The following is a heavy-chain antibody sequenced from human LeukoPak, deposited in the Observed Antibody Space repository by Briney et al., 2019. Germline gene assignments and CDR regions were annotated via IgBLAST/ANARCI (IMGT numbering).Heavy chain of an antibody. Sequence: GGSLRLSCAASGFTFGSYSMNWVRQAPGKGLEWVSSISSSSYIYYADSVKGRFTISRDNAKNSLYLQMNSLRAEDTAVYYCARGTTAVAGNFDYWGQGTLVTVSS. J-gene: IGHJ4*02. D-gene: IGHD6-19*01. CDR1: GFTFGSYS. CDR2: ISSSSYI. V-gene: IGHV3-21*01. CDR3: ARGTTAVAGNFDY.